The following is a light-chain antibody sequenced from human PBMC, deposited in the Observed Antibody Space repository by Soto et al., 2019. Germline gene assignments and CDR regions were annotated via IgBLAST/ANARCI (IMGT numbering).Light chain of an antibody. V-gene: IGKV1-39*01. J-gene: IGKJ1*01. CDR1: QSISSY. Sequence: DIPMTQSPSSLSASVGDRVTIPCRASQSISSYLHWYQQKPGPAPQLLISAASSLPRVVPSRFSGSGSGAGFTLTIRILEPEDLATYYLEESYSSPRAFGQGTKVDIK. CDR3: EESYSSPRA. CDR2: AAS.